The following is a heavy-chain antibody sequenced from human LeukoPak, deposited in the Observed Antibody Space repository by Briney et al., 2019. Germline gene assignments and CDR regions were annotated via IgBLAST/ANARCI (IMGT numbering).Heavy chain of an antibody. CDR3: AKFRVVTTSRGVGLDY. CDR1: GFTSSTYA. J-gene: IGHJ4*02. CDR2: VSGDGFST. Sequence: PGGSLRLSCAASGFTSSTYAMSWVRQAPGKGLEWVSAVSGDGFSTFYADSVKGRFSISRDNSKNTLYLQMNSLRAADTAVYYCAKFRVVTTSRGVGLDYWGQGTLVTVSS. D-gene: IGHD3-22*01. V-gene: IGHV3-23*01.